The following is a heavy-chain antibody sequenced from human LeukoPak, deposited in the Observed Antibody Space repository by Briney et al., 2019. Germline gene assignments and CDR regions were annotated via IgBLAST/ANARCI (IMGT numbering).Heavy chain of an antibody. CDR2: IWYDGSNK. J-gene: IGHJ4*02. D-gene: IGHD3-22*01. V-gene: IGHV3-33*01. CDR3: ARDSSGYFGD. Sequence: GGFLRLSCAASGLTFSSFGMGWGRKAPGKGLEWVAVIWYDGSNKYYADSVKGRFTISRDNSKNTLYLQMNSLRAEDTAVYYCARDSSGYFGDWGQGTLVTVSS. CDR1: GLTFSSFG.